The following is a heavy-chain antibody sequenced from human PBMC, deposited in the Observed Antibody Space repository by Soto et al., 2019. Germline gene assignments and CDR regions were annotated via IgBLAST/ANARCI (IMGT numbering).Heavy chain of an antibody. Sequence: GASVKVSCKASGYTFTSYGISWVRQAPGQGLEWMGWISAYNGNTNYAQKLQGRVTMTTDTSTSTAYMELRSLRSDDTAVYYCARRIGYCSSTSCYAGNWFDLWGQGTLVTVSS. D-gene: IGHD2-2*01. J-gene: IGHJ5*02. V-gene: IGHV1-18*01. CDR1: GYTFTSYG. CDR3: ARRIGYCSSTSCYAGNWFDL. CDR2: ISAYNGNT.